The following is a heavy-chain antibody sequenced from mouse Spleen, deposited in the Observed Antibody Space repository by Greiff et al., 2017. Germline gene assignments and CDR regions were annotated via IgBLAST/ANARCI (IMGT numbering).Heavy chain of an antibody. CDR3: ARHEVGPYYVDY. J-gene: IGHJ2*01. CDR2: ISSGGSYT. Sequence: EVKLVESGGDLVKPGGSLKLSCAASGFTFSSYGMSWVRQTPDKRLEWVATISSGGSYTYYPDSVKGRFTISRDNAKNTLYLQMSSLKSEDTAMYYCARHEVGPYYVDYWGQGTTLTVSS. V-gene: IGHV5-6*01. CDR1: GFTFSSYG. D-gene: IGHD1-1*02.